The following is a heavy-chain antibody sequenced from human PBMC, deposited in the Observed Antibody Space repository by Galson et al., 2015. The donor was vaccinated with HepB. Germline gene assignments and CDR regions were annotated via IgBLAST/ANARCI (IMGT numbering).Heavy chain of an antibody. J-gene: IGHJ4*02. CDR2: MYYSGAT. Sequence: SETLSLTCNVSGDSINKYYWSWIRQPPGKGLEWIGYMYYSGATNYNPSLKSRITMSLDTSNNLFSLRLSSVTAADTAVYYCARHHSGGWFYLDYWGRGTPVIVSS. CDR1: GDSINKYY. D-gene: IGHD6-19*01. CDR3: ARHHSGGWFYLDY. V-gene: IGHV4-59*08.